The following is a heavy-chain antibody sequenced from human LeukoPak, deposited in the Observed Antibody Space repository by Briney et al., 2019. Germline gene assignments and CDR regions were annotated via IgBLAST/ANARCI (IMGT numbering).Heavy chain of an antibody. J-gene: IGHJ4*02. V-gene: IGHV1-8*01. Sequence: GASVKVCCKASGYTFTSYGINWVRQATGQGLEWMGWMNPNSGNTGYAQKFQGRVTMTRNTSISTAYMELSGLRSEDTAVYYCARGRNMVRGVISLGYWGQGTLVTASS. CDR1: GYTFTSYG. CDR3: ARGRNMVRGVISLGY. D-gene: IGHD3-10*01. CDR2: MNPNSGNT.